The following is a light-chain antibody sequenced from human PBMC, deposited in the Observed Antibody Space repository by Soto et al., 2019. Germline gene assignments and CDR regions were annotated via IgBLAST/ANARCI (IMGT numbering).Light chain of an antibody. V-gene: IGKV3-11*01. Sequence: IVLTQSPGILSLSPGERATLSCRASQSVSSYLAWYQQKPGQAPRLLIYDASNRATGIPARFSGSGSGTDFTLTISSLEPEDFAVYYCQQRSNWPITFGQGTRLEIK. CDR2: DAS. J-gene: IGKJ5*01. CDR3: QQRSNWPIT. CDR1: QSVSSY.